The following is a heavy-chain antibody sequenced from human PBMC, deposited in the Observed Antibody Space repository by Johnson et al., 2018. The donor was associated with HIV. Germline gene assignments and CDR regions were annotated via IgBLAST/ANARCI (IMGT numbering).Heavy chain of an antibody. CDR1: GFTFSSYA. CDR3: AKDDLGASGAFDI. D-gene: IGHD1-26*01. CDR2: IWYDGSNK. Sequence: QVQLVESGGGVVQPGRSLRLSCAASGFTFSSYAMHWVRQAPGKGLEWVAVIWYDGSNKYYADSVKGRFTISRDNSKNTLYLQMNSLRAEDTAVYYCAKDDLGASGAFDIRGQGTMVIVSS. J-gene: IGHJ3*02. V-gene: IGHV3-33*06.